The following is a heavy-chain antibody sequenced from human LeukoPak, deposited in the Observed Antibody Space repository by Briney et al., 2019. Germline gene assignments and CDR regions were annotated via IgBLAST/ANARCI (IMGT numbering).Heavy chain of an antibody. Sequence: SETLSLTCSVSGYSIRSGYHWGWIRQPPGRGLEWIGNIYRSGSTYYNSSLKSRVTISVDTSKNQFSLKLSSLTAADTAVYYCARDTLNSSSSYFDYWGQGTLVTVSS. CDR2: IYRSGST. D-gene: IGHD6-13*01. CDR3: ARDTLNSSSSYFDY. V-gene: IGHV4-38-2*02. CDR1: GYSIRSGYH. J-gene: IGHJ4*02.